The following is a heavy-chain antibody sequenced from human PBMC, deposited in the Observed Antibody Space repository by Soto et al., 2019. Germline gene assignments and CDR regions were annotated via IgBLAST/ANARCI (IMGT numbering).Heavy chain of an antibody. CDR1: GFSFNNYG. J-gene: IGHJ4*02. Sequence: GGSLRLSCVASGFSFNNYGMHWVRQAPGKGLEWVTVISYDGSNKYYADSVKGRFTISRDNSKNTLYLQMNSLRAEDTAVYYCARGIGLLDWGQGTLVIVSS. D-gene: IGHD3-10*01. CDR3: ARGIGLLD. CDR2: ISYDGSNK. V-gene: IGHV3-30*03.